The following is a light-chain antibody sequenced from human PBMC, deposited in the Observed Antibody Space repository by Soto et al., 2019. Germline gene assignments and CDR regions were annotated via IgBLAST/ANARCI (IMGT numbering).Light chain of an antibody. CDR1: TSNIAGNT. CDR3: AAWDDSLSGVV. CDR2: RNN. V-gene: IGLV1-47*01. J-gene: IGLJ2*01. Sequence: QSALTQPPSLSGTPGQRVTISCSGSTSNIAGNTVHWYQHLPETAPKLLIYRNNQRPSGVPDRFSGSKSGTSASLAISGLRSEDEADYYCAAWDDSLSGVVFGGGTKLTVL.